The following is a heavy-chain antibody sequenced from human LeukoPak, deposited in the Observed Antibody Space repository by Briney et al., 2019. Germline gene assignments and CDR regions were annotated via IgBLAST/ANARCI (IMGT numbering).Heavy chain of an antibody. D-gene: IGHD3-3*01. CDR2: ISSSSSYI. Sequence: GSLRLSCAASGFTFNSYSMNWVRQAPEKGLEWVSSISSSSSYIYYADSVKGRFTISRDNAKNSLYLQMNSLRAEDTAVYECARGSGYDFWSGYPRSVDYWGQGTLVTVSS. J-gene: IGHJ4*02. CDR1: GFTFNSYS. CDR3: ARGSGYDFWSGYPRSVDY. V-gene: IGHV3-21*01.